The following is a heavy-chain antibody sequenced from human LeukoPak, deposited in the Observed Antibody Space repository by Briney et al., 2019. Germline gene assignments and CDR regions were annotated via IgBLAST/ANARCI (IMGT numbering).Heavy chain of an antibody. D-gene: IGHD3-3*01. CDR2: IYYSGST. V-gene: IGHV4-30-4*08. J-gene: IGHJ3*02. CDR3: ARAGSYYDFWSGRGAFDI. CDR1: GGSISSGDYY. Sequence: PSETLSLTCTVSGGSISSGDYYWSWIRQPPGKGLEWIGYIYYSGSTYYNPSLKSRVTISVDTSKNQFSLKLSSVTAADTAAYYCARAGSYYDFWSGRGAFDIWGQGTMVTVSS.